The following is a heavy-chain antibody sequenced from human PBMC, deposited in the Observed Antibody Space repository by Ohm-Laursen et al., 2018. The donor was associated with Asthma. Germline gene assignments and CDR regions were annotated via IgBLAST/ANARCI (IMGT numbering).Heavy chain of an antibody. CDR3: AKVGTYSNSSPIDY. J-gene: IGHJ4*02. CDR1: GYTFSRYS. D-gene: IGHD6-6*01. Sequence: SLRLSCAASGYTFSRYSIHWVRQVPGKGLEWVASISSSSSYIYYADSVKGRFTIPRDNSKNTLYLQMNSLRAEDTAVYYCAKVGTYSNSSPIDYWGQGTLVTVSS. V-gene: IGHV3-21*04. CDR2: ISSSSSYI.